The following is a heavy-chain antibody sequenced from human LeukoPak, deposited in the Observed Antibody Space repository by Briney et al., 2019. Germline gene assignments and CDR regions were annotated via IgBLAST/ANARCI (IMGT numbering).Heavy chain of an antibody. Sequence: GASVKVSCKASGYTFTGYYMHWVRQAPGQGREWMGWINPNSGGTNYAQKFQGRVTMSRDTSISTAYMELSRLRSDDTAVYYCARPPYSSSLYVGENWFDPWGQGPLVTVSS. J-gene: IGHJ5*02. D-gene: IGHD6-6*01. CDR3: ARPPYSSSLYVGENWFDP. CDR2: INPNSGGT. CDR1: GYTFTGYY. V-gene: IGHV1-2*02.